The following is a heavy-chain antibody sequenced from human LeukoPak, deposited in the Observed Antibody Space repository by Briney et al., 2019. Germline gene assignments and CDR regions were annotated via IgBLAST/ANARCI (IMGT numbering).Heavy chain of an antibody. CDR3: AKDRGGQGGCSSPTCTLTGSGRGLYYYYGMDV. CDR1: GFTFDDYA. D-gene: IGHD2-2*01. CDR2: ISWNSGSI. V-gene: IGHV3-9*01. J-gene: IGHJ6*02. Sequence: GRSLRLSCAASGFTFDDYAMHWVRQAPGKGLEWVLGISWNSGSIGYEDSVKGRFTSSRENAQDSLYLQMNSLRAEYTALYYCAKDRGGQGGCSSPTCTLTGSGRGLYYYYGMDVWGQGTTVTVSS.